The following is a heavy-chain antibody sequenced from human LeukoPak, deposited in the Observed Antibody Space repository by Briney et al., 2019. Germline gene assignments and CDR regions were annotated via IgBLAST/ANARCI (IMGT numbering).Heavy chain of an antibody. CDR2: MNPNSGNT. D-gene: IGHD5-18*01. CDR3: ARRLDTVEFDL. J-gene: IGHJ5*02. V-gene: IGHV1-8*01. CDR1: GYTFTSYD. Sequence: ASVKVSCKASGYTFTSYDINWVRQATGQGLEWMGWMNPNSGNTVYAQKFQGRLTMTRDTSMRTAYMELSSLESEDTAVYFCARRLDTVEFDLWGQGTLVTVSS.